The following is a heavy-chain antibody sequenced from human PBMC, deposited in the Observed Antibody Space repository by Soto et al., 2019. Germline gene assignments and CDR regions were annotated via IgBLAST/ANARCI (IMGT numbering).Heavy chain of an antibody. D-gene: IGHD2-8*01. Sequence: SETLSLTCAVSGGSLSSSSWWSWVRQPPGKTLEWLGEIFYSGSTKYNPSLNSRVTISADQSKNDFSLRLSSVTAADTAVYYCVHHGGVPYYHDFWGQGMLVT. J-gene: IGHJ4*02. CDR3: VHHGGVPYYHDF. V-gene: IGHV4-4*02. CDR2: IFYSGST. CDR1: GGSLSSSSW.